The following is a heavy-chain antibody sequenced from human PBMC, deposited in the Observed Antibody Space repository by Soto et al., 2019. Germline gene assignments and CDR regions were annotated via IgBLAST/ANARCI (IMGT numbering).Heavy chain of an antibody. Sequence: QVQLVQSGAEVKKPGSSVKVSCKASGGTFSSYAISWVRQAPGQGLEWMGGIIPIFGTANYAQKFQGRVTITADESTSTAYMELSSLRSEDTAVYYCAREQIEHSYGSNTYYYYRMDVWGPGTTVTGSS. CDR2: IIPIFGTA. V-gene: IGHV1-69*01. J-gene: IGHJ6*02. D-gene: IGHD5-18*01. CDR1: GGTFSSYA. CDR3: AREQIEHSYGSNTYYYYRMDV.